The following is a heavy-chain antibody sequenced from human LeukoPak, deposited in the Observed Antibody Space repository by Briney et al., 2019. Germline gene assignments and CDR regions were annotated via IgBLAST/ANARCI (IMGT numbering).Heavy chain of an antibody. CDR1: GYTFTNYG. CDR3: ARVPLHDSSGHYYPH. CDR2: INGGNGNA. V-gene: IGHV1-3*01. J-gene: IGHJ1*01. Sequence: ASVKVSCKTSGYTFTNYGMHWVRQAPGQRLEWMGWINGGNGNAKYSQNFQGRVTIIRDTSASTAYMELSSLRSEDTAVYYCARVPLHDSSGHYYPHWGQGTLVAVSS. D-gene: IGHD3-22*01.